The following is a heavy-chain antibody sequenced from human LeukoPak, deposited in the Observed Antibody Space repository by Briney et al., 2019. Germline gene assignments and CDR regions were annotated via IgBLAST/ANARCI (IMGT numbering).Heavy chain of an antibody. D-gene: IGHD5-12*01. J-gene: IGHJ4*02. CDR2: INHSGST. CDR3: ARQWLRTTRQDY. CDR1: GGSFSGYY. V-gene: IGHV4-34*01. Sequence: TSETLSLTCAVYGGSFSGYYWSWIRQPPGKGLEWIGEINHSGSTNYNPSLKSRVTISVDTSKNQFSLKLSSVTAADTAVYYCARQWLRTTRQDYWGQGTLVTVSS.